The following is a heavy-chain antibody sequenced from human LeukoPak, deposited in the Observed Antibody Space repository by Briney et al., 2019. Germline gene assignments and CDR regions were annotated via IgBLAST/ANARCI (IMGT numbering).Heavy chain of an antibody. J-gene: IGHJ6*02. V-gene: IGHV4-34*01. CDR3: AGGTVTIPDNYYYGMDV. D-gene: IGHD4-4*01. Sequence: SETLSLTCAVYGGSFSGYYWSWIRQPPGKGLEGIGEINHSGSTNYNPSLKRRVTISVDTSKNQLSLKLSSVTAADTAVYYCAGGTVTIPDNYYYGMDVWGQGTTVTVSS. CDR2: INHSGST. CDR1: GGSFSGYY.